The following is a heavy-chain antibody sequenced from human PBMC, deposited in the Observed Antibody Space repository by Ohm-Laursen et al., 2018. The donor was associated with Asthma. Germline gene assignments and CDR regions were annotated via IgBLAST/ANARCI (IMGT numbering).Heavy chain of an antibody. V-gene: IGHV3-9*01. Sequence: SLRLSCTASGFMFEDYAMHWVRQAPGKGLEWVSTTTWNSGTTHYADSVKGRFTISRDNAKNSLVLQMHSLRAEDTALYYCARAGFCSAGRRYTGPGALDVWGQGTTVTVSS. D-gene: IGHD2-15*01. CDR3: ARAGFCSAGRRYTGPGALDV. CDR2: TTWNSGTT. CDR1: GFMFEDYA. J-gene: IGHJ3*01.